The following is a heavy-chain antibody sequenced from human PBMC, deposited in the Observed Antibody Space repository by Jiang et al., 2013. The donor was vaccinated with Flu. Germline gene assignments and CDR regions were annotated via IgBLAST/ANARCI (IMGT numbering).Heavy chain of an antibody. CDR3: ARAQKYSGFELPYYDF. J-gene: IGHJ4*02. V-gene: IGHV4-39*07. D-gene: IGHD5-12*01. CDR2: LYYSGTS. CDR1: GGSIISDSYY. Sequence: PGLVKPSETLSLTCTVSGGSIISDSYYWGWIRQSPEKGLEWIGGLYYSGTSYSNPSLKTRVTMSVDTSKNQLSLNLTSVTAADTAVYYCARAQKYSGFELPYYDFWGQGTLVIVSS.